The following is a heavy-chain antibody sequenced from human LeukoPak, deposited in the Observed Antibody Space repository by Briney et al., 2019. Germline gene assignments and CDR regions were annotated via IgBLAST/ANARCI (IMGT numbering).Heavy chain of an antibody. CDR2: ISYDGSNK. CDR1: GFTFSSYG. CDR3: ARGEMITFGGVIVISTFDI. D-gene: IGHD3-16*02. V-gene: IGHV3-30*03. Sequence: GGSLRLSCAASGFTFSSYGMHWVRQAPGKGLEWVAVISYDGSNKYYADSVKGRFTISRDNSKNTLYLQMNSLRAEDTAVYYCARGEMITFGGVIVISTFDIWGQGTMVTVS. J-gene: IGHJ3*02.